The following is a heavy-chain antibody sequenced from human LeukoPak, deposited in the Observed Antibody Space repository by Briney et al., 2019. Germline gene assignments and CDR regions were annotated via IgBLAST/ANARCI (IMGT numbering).Heavy chain of an antibody. V-gene: IGHV1-24*01. Sequence: ASVKVSCKVSGYTLTELSIHWVRQAPGKGLEWMGGFDPEDGETIYAQKFQGRVTMTEDTSTDTAYMELSSLRSEDTAVYYCATGGLVTGLFSLPDYWGQGTLVTVSS. CDR2: FDPEDGET. J-gene: IGHJ4*02. CDR1: GYTLTELS. D-gene: IGHD2-21*02. CDR3: ATGGLVTGLFSLPDY.